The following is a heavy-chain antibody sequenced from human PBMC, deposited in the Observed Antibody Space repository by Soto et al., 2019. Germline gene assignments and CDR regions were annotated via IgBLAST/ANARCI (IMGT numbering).Heavy chain of an antibody. Sequence: GGSLRLSCAASGFTFSSYGMHWVRQAPGKRLEWVAVISYDGSNKYYADSVKGRFTISRDNSKNTLYLQMNSLRAEDTAVYYCAKDYYGSGSSLDWGQGTLVTVSS. V-gene: IGHV3-30*18. J-gene: IGHJ4*02. CDR2: ISYDGSNK. CDR1: GFTFSSYG. CDR3: AKDYYGSGSSLD. D-gene: IGHD3-10*01.